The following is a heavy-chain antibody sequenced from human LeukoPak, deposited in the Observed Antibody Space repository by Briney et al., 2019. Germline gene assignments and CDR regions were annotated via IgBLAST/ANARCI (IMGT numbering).Heavy chain of an antibody. J-gene: IGHJ4*02. CDR3: AVMFDY. Sequence: GGSLRLSCAASGFTFSSYEMNWVRQAPGKGLEWVSYISSSGSTSYYADSVKGRFTISRDNAKNSLYLEMNSLRAEDTAAYYCAVMFDYWGQGTLVTVSS. V-gene: IGHV3-48*03. CDR1: GFTFSSYE. CDR2: ISSSGSTS.